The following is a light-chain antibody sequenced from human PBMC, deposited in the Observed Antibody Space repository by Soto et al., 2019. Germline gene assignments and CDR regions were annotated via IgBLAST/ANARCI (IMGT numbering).Light chain of an antibody. J-gene: IGKJ1*01. CDR3: QHYDGYAWT. V-gene: IGKV1-5*03. CDR1: QSISNW. CDR2: KAS. Sequence: DLQMTQSPSTLSASVGDRVTITCRASQSISNWLAWYQQKPGKAPKLLIYKASSLESGVPSRFSGSGFGTDFTLTVSSIQPDDFATYYCQHYDGYAWTFGQGTKVEIK.